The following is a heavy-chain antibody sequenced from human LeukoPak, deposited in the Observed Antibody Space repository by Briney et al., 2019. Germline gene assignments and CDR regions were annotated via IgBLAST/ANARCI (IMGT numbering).Heavy chain of an antibody. D-gene: IGHD6-19*01. J-gene: IGHJ3*02. CDR3: ARGFAAVDKAFDI. CDR2: MNPNSGNT. CDR1: GYTFTSYD. Sequence: ASVKVSCKASGYTFTSYDINWVRQATGQGLEWMGWMNPNSGNTGYAQKFQGRVTMTRNTSISTAYMELSSLRFEDTAVYYCARGFAAVDKAFDIWGQGTMVTVSS. V-gene: IGHV1-8*01.